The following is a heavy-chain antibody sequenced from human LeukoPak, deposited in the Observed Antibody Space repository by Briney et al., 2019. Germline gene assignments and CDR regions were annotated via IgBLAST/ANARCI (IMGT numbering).Heavy chain of an antibody. Sequence: SEALSLTCTVSGGSISSYYWSWIRQPAGKGLEWIGRIYTSGSTNYNPSLKSRVTMSVDTSKNQFSLKLSSVTAADTAVYYCARGSYNWNDGAFDIWGQGTMVTVSS. J-gene: IGHJ3*02. V-gene: IGHV4-4*07. CDR3: ARGSYNWNDGAFDI. CDR2: IYTSGST. D-gene: IGHD1-1*01. CDR1: GGSISSYY.